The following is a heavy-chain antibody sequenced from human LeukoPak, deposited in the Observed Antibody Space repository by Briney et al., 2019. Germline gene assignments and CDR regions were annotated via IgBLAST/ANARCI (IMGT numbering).Heavy chain of an antibody. CDR2: ISSNGGST. D-gene: IGHD3-9*01. CDR3: VKDPPHQHHYDILTEPSSGDDY. CDR1: GFTFSSYA. J-gene: IGHJ4*02. V-gene: IGHV3-64D*06. Sequence: GGSLRLSCSASGFTFSSYAMHWVRQAPGKGLEYVSAISSNGGSTYYADSVKGRFTISRDNSKNTLYLQMSSLRAEDTAVYYCVKDPPHQHHYDILTEPSSGDDYWGQGTLVTVSS.